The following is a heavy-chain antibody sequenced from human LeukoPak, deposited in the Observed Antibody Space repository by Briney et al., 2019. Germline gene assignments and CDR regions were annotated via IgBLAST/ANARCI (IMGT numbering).Heavy chain of an antibody. J-gene: IGHJ4*02. V-gene: IGHV4-30-4*08. Sequence: PSETLSLTCTVSGGSISSGDYYWSWIRQPPGKGLEWIGYIYYSGSTYYNPSLKSRVTISVDTPKNQFSLKLSSVTAADTAVYYCAGQQPRAYIDYWGQGTLVTVSS. D-gene: IGHD6-13*01. CDR2: IYYSGST. CDR1: GGSISSGDYY. CDR3: AGQQPRAYIDY.